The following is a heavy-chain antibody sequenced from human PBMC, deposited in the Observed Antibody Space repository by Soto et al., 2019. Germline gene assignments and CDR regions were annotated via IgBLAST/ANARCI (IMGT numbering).Heavy chain of an antibody. Sequence: QVQLQQWGAGLLKPSETLSLTCAVYGGSFSGYYWSWIRQPPGKGLEWIGEINHSGSTNYNPSLKSRVTISVDTSKNQFSLKLSSVTAADTAVYYCARVRGQLVRGGHWFDPWGQGTLVTVSS. CDR3: ARVRGQLVRGGHWFDP. CDR1: GGSFSGYY. CDR2: INHSGST. D-gene: IGHD6-13*01. J-gene: IGHJ5*02. V-gene: IGHV4-34*01.